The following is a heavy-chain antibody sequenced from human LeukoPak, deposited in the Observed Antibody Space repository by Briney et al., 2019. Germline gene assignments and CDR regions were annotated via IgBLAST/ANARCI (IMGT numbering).Heavy chain of an antibody. D-gene: IGHD3-22*01. CDR3: AGAEGRYYYDSSGYYL. CDR1: GGSFSGYY. J-gene: IGHJ4*02. V-gene: IGHV4-34*01. CDR2: INHSGST. Sequence: PSETLSLTCAVYGGSFSGYYWSWIRQPPGKGLEWIGEINHSGSTNYNPSLKSRVTISVDTSKNQFSLKLSSVTAADTAVYYCAGAEGRYYYDSSGYYLWGQGTLVTVSS.